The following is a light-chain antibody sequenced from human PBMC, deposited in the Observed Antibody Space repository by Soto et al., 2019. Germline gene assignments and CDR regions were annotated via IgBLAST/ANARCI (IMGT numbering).Light chain of an antibody. CDR3: QQYNRWRT. J-gene: IGKJ1*01. CDR2: GAY. V-gene: IGKV3-15*01. Sequence: IVMTQSPVTLSVSPGERVTLSCRASQSISTDLAWYQHKPGQAPRLLIYGAYTRSTNIPARFSGSGSGTVFTLTISSLQSEDFAVYYCQQYNRWRTFGHGARVEVK. CDR1: QSISTD.